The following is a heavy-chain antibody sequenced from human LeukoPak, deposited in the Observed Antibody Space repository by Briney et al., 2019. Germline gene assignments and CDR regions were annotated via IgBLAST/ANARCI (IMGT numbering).Heavy chain of an antibody. V-gene: IGHV3-7*01. CDR2: IKRDGSEK. J-gene: IGHJ6*03. Sequence: GVSLRRSCAGSGFTVSNAQMSWVRQAPGKGLKGVANIKRDGSEKAHVDYVKVRMTISRDNAKNSLYLQLNSLRAEDTAVYYCARDPGSAFGGVIVKVYYYYMDVWGKGTTVTVSS. CDR1: GFTVSNAQ. D-gene: IGHD3-16*02. CDR3: ARDPGSAFGGVIVKVYYYYMDV.